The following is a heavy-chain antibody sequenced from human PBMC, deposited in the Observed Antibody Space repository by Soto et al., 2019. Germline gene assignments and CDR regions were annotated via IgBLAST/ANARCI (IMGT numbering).Heavy chain of an antibody. J-gene: IGHJ4*02. D-gene: IGHD1-26*01. CDR3: ARREIQGRIDY. V-gene: IGHV4-28*01. CDR2: IYYSGTT. Sequence: QVQLQESGPGLVRPSDTLSLTCAVSGYSISSSNWWGWIRQPPGKGLEWIGYIYYSGTTYYNPSLTSRVTLSVDTSKNQFPLKLTSLTAVDTAVYSGARREIQGRIDYWGQGTLVTVSS. CDR1: GYSISSSNW.